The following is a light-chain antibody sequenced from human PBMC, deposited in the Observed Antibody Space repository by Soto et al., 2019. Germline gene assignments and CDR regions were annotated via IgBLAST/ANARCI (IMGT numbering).Light chain of an antibody. Sequence: EIVLTQSPCTLSLSPGERATLSCRASQSVSSSYLAWYQQKPGQAPRLLIYGASSRATGIPDRFSGSGSGTEFTLTISSLQPDDFGTYYCQEYNSYTGTFGPGTKVDIK. J-gene: IGKJ1*01. CDR2: GAS. V-gene: IGKV3-20*01. CDR1: QSVSSSY. CDR3: QEYNSYTGT.